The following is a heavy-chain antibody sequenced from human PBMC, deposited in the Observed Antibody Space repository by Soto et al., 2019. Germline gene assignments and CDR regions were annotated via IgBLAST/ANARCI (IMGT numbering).Heavy chain of an antibody. J-gene: IGHJ4*02. CDR3: VKAVYLLDFDY. D-gene: IGHD2-8*01. CDR1: GFTFSSYA. V-gene: IGHV3-23*01. CDR2: ISGTGTTT. Sequence: LRLSCAASGFTFSSYAMTWVRQAPGKGLEWVSTISGTGTTTYYADSVKGRFAISRDNSKNTLYLQMNSLRTEDTAVYYCVKAVYLLDFDYWGQGTLVTVSS.